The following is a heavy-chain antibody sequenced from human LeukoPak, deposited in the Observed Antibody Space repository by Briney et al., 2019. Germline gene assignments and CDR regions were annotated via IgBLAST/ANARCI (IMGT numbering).Heavy chain of an antibody. CDR3: ARDVYSGSSGGWFDP. D-gene: IGHD5-12*01. Sequence: ASVKVSGKASGYTFTDYYMHWVRQAPGQGLEWMGWINPSTGGTKYAQKFQGRVTMTRDSSISTGYMELSRLRSDDMAVYYCARDVYSGSSGGWFDPWGQGTLVTVSS. CDR1: GYTFTDYY. J-gene: IGHJ5*02. V-gene: IGHV1-2*02. CDR2: INPSTGGT.